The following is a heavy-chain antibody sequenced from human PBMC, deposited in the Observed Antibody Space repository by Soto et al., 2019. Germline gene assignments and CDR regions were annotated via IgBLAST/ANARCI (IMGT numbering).Heavy chain of an antibody. V-gene: IGHV4-59*01. J-gene: IGHJ1*01. CDR2: IYYSGST. CDR1: GGSISSYY. Sequence: PSETLSLTCTVSGGSISSYYWSWIRQPPGKGLEWIGYIYYSGSTNYNPSLKSRVTISVDTSKNQFSPKLSSVTAADTAVYYCARDLSDYHDSSGYPWGQGTLVSVGS. CDR3: ARDLSDYHDSSGYP. D-gene: IGHD3-22*01.